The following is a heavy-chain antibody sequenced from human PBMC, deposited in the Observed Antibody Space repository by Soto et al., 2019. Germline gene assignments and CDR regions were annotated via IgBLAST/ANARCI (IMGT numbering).Heavy chain of an antibody. CDR1: GIAFSGCG. CDR3: EKNIVRGHWYFDL. V-gene: IGHV3-30*18. Sequence: QVQLVESGGGVVQPGKSLILSCAASGIAFSGCGMFWVRQTPSKGLEWVEDISSDGSQKYYADSVKGRFTISRDNSKNTLYVQKNGLTTEDTDVYYCEKNIVRGHWYFDLWGRGTLVTVSS. CDR2: ISSDGSQK. J-gene: IGHJ2*01. D-gene: IGHD3-10*01.